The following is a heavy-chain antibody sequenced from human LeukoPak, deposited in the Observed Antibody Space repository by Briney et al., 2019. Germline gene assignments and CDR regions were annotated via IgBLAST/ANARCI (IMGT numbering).Heavy chain of an antibody. CDR1: GFTFSSYE. D-gene: IGHD2-21*02. CDR2: ISSSGSTI. J-gene: IGHJ4*02. CDR3: ARASGCGGDCYKGNFDY. Sequence: GGSLRLSCAASGFTFSSYEMNWVRQAPGKGLEWVSYISSSGSTIYYADSAKGRFTISRDNAKNSLYLQMNSLRAEDTAVYYCARASGCGGDCYKGNFDYWGQGTLVTVSS. V-gene: IGHV3-48*03.